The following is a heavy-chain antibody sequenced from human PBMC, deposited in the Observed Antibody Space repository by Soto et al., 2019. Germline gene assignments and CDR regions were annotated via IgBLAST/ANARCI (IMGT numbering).Heavy chain of an antibody. CDR1: GYTFNSYG. J-gene: IGHJ6*02. CDR2: ISAYNGNT. D-gene: IGHD2-15*01. V-gene: IGHV1-18*04. CDR3: ARDSEGGGYYYYCYGMDV. Sequence: GASVKVSCKASGYTFNSYGISWVRQAPGQGLEWMGWISAYNGNTNYVQKFQGRVTMTTEKSTSTAYMELRSLGSDDTAVYYCARDSEGGGYYYYCYGMDVWGQGTTVTVSS.